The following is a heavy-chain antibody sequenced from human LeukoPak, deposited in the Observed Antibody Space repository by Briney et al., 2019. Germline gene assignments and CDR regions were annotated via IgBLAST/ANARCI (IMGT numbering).Heavy chain of an antibody. CDR1: GGTFSSYT. Sequence: GASVKLSCEASGGTFSSYTISWVRQALGKGLEWMGRIIPILGITNYAQKFKGRVTITADKSTSTAYMELSSLRSEDTAVYYCAKTHSPYCGGDCPFDYWGQGTLVTVSS. CDR3: AKTHSPYCGGDCPFDY. D-gene: IGHD2-21*02. J-gene: IGHJ4*02. CDR2: IIPILGIT. V-gene: IGHV1-69*02.